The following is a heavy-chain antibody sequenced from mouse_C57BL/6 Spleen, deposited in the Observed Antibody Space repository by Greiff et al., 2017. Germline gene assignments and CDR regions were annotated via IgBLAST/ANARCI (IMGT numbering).Heavy chain of an antibody. CDR3: ARRGGRTAQATGAMDC. D-gene: IGHD3-2*02. V-gene: IGHV5-6*02. CDR2: ISSGGSYT. Sequence: EVKLVESGGDLVKPGGSLKLSCAASGFTFSSYGMSWVRQTPDKRLEWVATISSGGSYTYYPDSVKGRFTISRDNAKNTLYLQMSSLKSEDTAMYYCARRGGRTAQATGAMDCWGEGTSVTVSS. CDR1: GFTFSSYG. J-gene: IGHJ4*01.